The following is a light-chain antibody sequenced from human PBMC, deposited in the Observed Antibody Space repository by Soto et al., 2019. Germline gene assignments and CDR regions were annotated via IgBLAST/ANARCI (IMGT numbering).Light chain of an antibody. CDR2: ATS. V-gene: IGKV3-15*01. J-gene: IGKJ5*01. Sequence: EIVITQSPATLSVSPGERATLSCRASQSVSSNLAWYQQKPGQAPRLLIYATSTRATGIPDRFSGSGSGTEFSLTISNLQSEDFAVYHCQQYDNKPPITFGQGTRLEIK. CDR3: QQYDNKPPIT. CDR1: QSVSSN.